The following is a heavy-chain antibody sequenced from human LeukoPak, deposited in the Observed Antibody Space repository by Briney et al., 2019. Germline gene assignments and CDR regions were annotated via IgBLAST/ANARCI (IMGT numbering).Heavy chain of an antibody. V-gene: IGHV3-48*03. J-gene: IGHJ6*04. CDR1: GFTFSSYE. CDR2: ISSSGSTI. CDR3: AELGITMIGGV. D-gene: IGHD3-10*02. Sequence: GGSLRLSCAASGFTFSSYEMNWVRQAPGKGLEWVSYISSSGSTICYADSVKGRFTISRDNAKNSLYLQMNSLRAEDTAVYYCAELGITMIGGVWGKGTTVTISS.